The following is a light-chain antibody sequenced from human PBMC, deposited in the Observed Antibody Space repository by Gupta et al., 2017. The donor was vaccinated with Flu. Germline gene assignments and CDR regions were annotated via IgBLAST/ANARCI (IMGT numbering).Light chain of an antibody. V-gene: IGKV1-39*01. J-gene: IGKJ1*01. CDR3: QQSVRGRT. CDR2: AAS. Sequence: DIQMTQSPSSLSASVGDRVAITCRASQSIGTYVNWYQLKPGRAPKLLIYAASRLQNGVSSGFSGSGSGTDFTLTISSLQPEDFAIYYCQQSVRGRTFGQGTKVEVK. CDR1: QSIGTY.